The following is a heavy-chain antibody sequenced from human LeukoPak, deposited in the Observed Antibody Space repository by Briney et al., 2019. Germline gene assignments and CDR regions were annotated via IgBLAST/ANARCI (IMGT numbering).Heavy chain of an antibody. J-gene: IGHJ4*02. CDR1: GFSLSSYS. Sequence: GGSLRLSCAASGFSLSSYSMNWVRQAPGKGLEWVSSITISSNFIYYADSVKGRFTISRDNAKSSLFLQMNSLRAEDTAVYYCAKDVVAASFYYFDYWGQGTLVTVSS. D-gene: IGHD6-13*01. CDR3: AKDVVAASFYYFDY. V-gene: IGHV3-21*04. CDR2: ITISSNFI.